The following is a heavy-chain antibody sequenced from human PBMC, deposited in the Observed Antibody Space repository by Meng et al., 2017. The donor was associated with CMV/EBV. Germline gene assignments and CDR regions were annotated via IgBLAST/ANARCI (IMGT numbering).Heavy chain of an antibody. J-gene: IGHJ6*02. V-gene: IGHV1-8*03. CDR1: GYTFTSYD. D-gene: IGHD2-2*01. CDR2: MNPNSGST. CDR3: ARGQGGQLLLQAYYYYGMDV. Sequence: ASVKVSCKASGYTFTSYDINWVRQATGQGLEWMGWMNPNSGSTGYAQKFQGRVTITRNTSISTAYMELSSLRSEDTAVYYCARGQGGQLLLQAYYYYGMDVWGQGTTVTVSS.